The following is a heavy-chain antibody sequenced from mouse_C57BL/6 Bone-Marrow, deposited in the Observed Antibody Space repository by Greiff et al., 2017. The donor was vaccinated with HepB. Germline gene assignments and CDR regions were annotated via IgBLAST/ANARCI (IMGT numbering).Heavy chain of an antibody. D-gene: IGHD2-2*01. CDR2: IYPGSGST. CDR1: GYIFTSYW. CDR3: ARGGLRRRTWLAY. V-gene: IGHV1-55*01. J-gene: IGHJ3*01. Sequence: QVQLQQPGAELVKPGASVKMSCKASGYIFTSYWITWVKQRPGQGLEWIGVIYPGSGSTNYNEKFKSKATLTVDTSSSTAYMQLSSLTSEDSAVYYCARGGLRRRTWLAYWGQGTLVTVSA.